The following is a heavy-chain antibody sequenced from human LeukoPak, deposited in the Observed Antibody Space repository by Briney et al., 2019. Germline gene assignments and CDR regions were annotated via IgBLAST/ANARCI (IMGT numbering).Heavy chain of an antibody. V-gene: IGHV3-21*04. CDR3: AKRDRGYYFDY. J-gene: IGHJ4*02. Sequence: GGSLRLSCAASGFSFSIYSMNWVRQAPGKGLEWVSTINGDSTYTYYADSVKGRFTISRDNAENSLYLQMNSLRAEDTAVYYCAKRDRGYYFDYWGQGTLVTVSS. D-gene: IGHD5-24*01. CDR1: GFSFSIYS. CDR2: INGDSTYT.